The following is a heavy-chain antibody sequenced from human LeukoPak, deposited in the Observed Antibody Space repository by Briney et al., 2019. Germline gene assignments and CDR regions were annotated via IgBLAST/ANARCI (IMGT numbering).Heavy chain of an antibody. CDR3: ARGWTTVTPIDY. J-gene: IGHJ4*02. CDR2: IYYSGST. V-gene: IGHV4-4*02. CDR1: GGSISSSNW. Sequence: PSETLSLTCAVSGGSISSSNWWSWVRQPPGKGLEWIGSIYYSGSTYYNPSLKSRVTISVDTSKNQFSLKLSSVTAADTAVYYCARGWTTVTPIDYWGQGTLVTVSS. D-gene: IGHD4-17*01.